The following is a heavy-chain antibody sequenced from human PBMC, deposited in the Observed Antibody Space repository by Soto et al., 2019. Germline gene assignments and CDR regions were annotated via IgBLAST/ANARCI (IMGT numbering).Heavy chain of an antibody. D-gene: IGHD3-22*01. V-gene: IGHV4-59*08. Sequence: SETLSLTCTVSGGSISSYYWSWIRQPPGKGLEWIGYIYYSGSTNYNPSLKSRVTISVDTSKNQFSLKLTSVTAADTAVYYCARQRDYYDTSGDSYFDYWGQGTLVTVSS. CDR2: IYYSGST. J-gene: IGHJ4*02. CDR3: ARQRDYYDTSGDSYFDY. CDR1: GGSISSYY.